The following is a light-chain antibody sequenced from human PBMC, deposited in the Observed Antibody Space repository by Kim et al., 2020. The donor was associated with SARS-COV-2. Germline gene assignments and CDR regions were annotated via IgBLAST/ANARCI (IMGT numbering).Light chain of an antibody. Sequence: ASISCRSSKSLLDSTGYDYLDWYLQKPGQSPQLLMYLGSNRASGVPDRFSGRGSGTDFTLKISRVEAEDVGVYYCMQALQTPLTFGQGTKVDIK. CDR2: LGS. CDR3: MQALQTPLT. J-gene: IGKJ1*01. CDR1: KSLLDSTGYDY. V-gene: IGKV2-28*01.